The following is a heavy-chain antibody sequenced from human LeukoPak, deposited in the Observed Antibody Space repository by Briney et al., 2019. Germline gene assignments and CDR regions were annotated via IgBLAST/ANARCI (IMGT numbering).Heavy chain of an antibody. CDR1: GFTFSDYY. CDR2: ISGSGGST. CDR3: AKVHFLAYCGGDCYQHGVFDY. V-gene: IGHV3-23*01. J-gene: IGHJ4*02. D-gene: IGHD2-21*02. Sequence: PGGSLRLSCAASGFTFSDYYMSWIRQAPGKGLEWVSAISGSGGSTYYADSVKGRFTISRDNSKNTLYLQMNSLRAEDTAVYYCAKVHFLAYCGGDCYQHGVFDYWGQGTLVTVSS.